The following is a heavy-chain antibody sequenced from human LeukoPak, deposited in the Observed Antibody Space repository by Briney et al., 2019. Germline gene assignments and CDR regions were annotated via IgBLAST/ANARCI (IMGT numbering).Heavy chain of an antibody. CDR2: ISSSGSTI. D-gene: IGHD3-22*01. Sequence: PGGSLRLSCAASGFTFSNYYMSWIRQAPGKGLEWASYISSSGSTIYYADSVKGRFTISRDNAKNSLYLQMNSLRAEDTAVCYCARDASYYYDSSGYYGYWGQGTLVTVSS. CDR3: ARDASYYYDSSGYYGY. J-gene: IGHJ4*02. V-gene: IGHV3-11*01. CDR1: GFTFSNYY.